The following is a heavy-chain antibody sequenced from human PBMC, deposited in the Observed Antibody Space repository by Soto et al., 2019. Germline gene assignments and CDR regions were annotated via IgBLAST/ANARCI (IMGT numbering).Heavy chain of an antibody. D-gene: IGHD2-2*02. CDR3: ARDMGYCSSTSCYRHYYYYGMDV. Sequence: PGESLRLSCAASGFTFSSYGMHWVRQAPGKGLEWVAVIWYDGSNKYYADSVKGRFTISRDNSKNTLYLQMNSLRAEDTAVYYCARDMGYCSSTSCYRHYYYYGMDVWGQGTTVTVSS. CDR1: GFTFSSYG. J-gene: IGHJ6*02. V-gene: IGHV3-33*01. CDR2: IWYDGSNK.